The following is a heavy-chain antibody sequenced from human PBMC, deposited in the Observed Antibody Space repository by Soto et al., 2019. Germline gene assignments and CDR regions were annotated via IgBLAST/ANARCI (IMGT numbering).Heavy chain of an antibody. J-gene: IGHJ4*02. D-gene: IGHD1-26*01. CDR1: GYSISSGYY. V-gene: IGHV4-38-2*02. CDR2: IYHSGST. CDR3: ARDLSGSYYY. Sequence: SETLSLTCTVSGYSISSGYYWGWIRQPPGKGLEWIGSIYHSGSTYYNPSLKSRVTISVDTSKNQFSLKLSSVTAADTAVYYCARDLSGSYYYWGQGTLVTVSS.